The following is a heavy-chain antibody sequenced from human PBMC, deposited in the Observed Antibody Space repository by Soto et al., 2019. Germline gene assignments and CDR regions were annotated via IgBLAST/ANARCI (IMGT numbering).Heavy chain of an antibody. CDR2: IIDSGGST. J-gene: IGHJ6*02. CDR3: GKGRRYYYYYGVDV. CDR1: GFTFSSCA. Sequence: GGSLRLSCAASGFTFSSCAMGWVRQAPGKGLEWVSDIIDSGGSTYYADSVKGRFTISRDNSKSTLYLQMNSLRAEDTPVYYCGKGRRYYYYYGVDVWGHGTTVTVSS. V-gene: IGHV3-23*01.